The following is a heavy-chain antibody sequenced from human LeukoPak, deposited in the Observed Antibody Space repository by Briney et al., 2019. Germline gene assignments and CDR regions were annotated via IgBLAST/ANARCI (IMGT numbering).Heavy chain of an antibody. D-gene: IGHD5-12*01. CDR1: GFTFSSNY. Sequence: GGSLRLPCAASGFTFSSNYMCWVRQAPGKGLEWVSVIYSGGSTYYADSVKGRFTISRDNSKNTLYLQMNSLMAEDTAVYYCARDTTVLYSGSVVWGGGPTVTVSS. CDR2: IYSGGST. V-gene: IGHV3-53*01. J-gene: IGHJ6*04. CDR3: ARDTTVLYSGSVV.